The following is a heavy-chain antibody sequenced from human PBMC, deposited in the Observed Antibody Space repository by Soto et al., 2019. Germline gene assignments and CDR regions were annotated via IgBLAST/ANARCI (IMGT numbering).Heavy chain of an antibody. D-gene: IGHD6-13*01. Sequence: PSETLSLTCTVSGGSISSSSYYWGWIRQPPGKGLEWIGSIYYSGSTYYNPSLKSRVTISVDTSKNQFSLKLSSVTAADTAVYYCASLSSSRRPYYYYGMDVWGQGTTVTVSS. CDR3: ASLSSSRRPYYYYGMDV. CDR2: IYYSGST. V-gene: IGHV4-39*01. J-gene: IGHJ6*02. CDR1: GGSISSSSYY.